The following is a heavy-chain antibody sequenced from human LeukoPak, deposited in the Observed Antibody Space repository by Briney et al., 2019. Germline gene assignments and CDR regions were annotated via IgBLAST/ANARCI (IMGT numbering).Heavy chain of an antibody. CDR1: GDTFTSDG. V-gene: IGHV1-18*01. D-gene: IGHD2-15*01. CDR3: ASGPTTPKVATRRSAIVVVVAATPTDY. J-gene: IGHJ4*02. Sequence: GASVKVSCKASGDTFTSDGISGGRQGPGQGGERVGWISADNGKTNYTQKLQAIVTITTAISPSTAYLALRSLRSDDPAVYYCASGPTTPKVATRRSAIVVVVAATPTDYWGQGTLVTVSS. CDR2: ISADNGKT.